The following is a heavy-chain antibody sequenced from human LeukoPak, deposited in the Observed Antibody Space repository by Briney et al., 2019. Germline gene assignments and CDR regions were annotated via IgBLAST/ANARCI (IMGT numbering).Heavy chain of an antibody. J-gene: IGHJ4*02. CDR2: IIPIFGTA. Sequence: GASVKVSCKASGGTFSSYAISWVRQAPGQGLEWMGGIIPIFGTANYAQKFQGRVTITADKSTSTAYMELSSLRSEDTAVYYCAKDMYRDIVVVVAADWGQGTLVTVSS. V-gene: IGHV1-69*06. CDR1: GGTFSSYA. CDR3: AKDMYRDIVVVVAAD. D-gene: IGHD2-15*01.